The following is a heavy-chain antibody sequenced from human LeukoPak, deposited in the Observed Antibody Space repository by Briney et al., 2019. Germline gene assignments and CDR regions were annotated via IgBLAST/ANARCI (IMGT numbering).Heavy chain of an antibody. CDR1: GFTFSNYW. Sequence: GGSLRLSCAASGFTFSNYWMSWVRQAPGKGLEWVASIHQHGNEKYFVDSVRGRFTISRDNAKNSLYLQMNSLRAEDTAVYYCARHRGYSYGYRDYWGQGTLVTVSS. J-gene: IGHJ4*02. CDR3: ARHRGYSYGYRDY. D-gene: IGHD5-18*01. CDR2: IHQHGNEK. V-gene: IGHV3-7*01.